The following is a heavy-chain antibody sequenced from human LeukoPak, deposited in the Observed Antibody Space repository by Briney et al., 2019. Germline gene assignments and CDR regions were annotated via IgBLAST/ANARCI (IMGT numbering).Heavy chain of an antibody. CDR3: ARDQYYYDSSGYYVGYYFDY. CDR1: GFTFSSYW. CDR2: INQDGSEK. D-gene: IGHD3-22*01. Sequence: GGSLRLSCAASGFTFSSYWMRWVRQAPGKGLEWVANINQDGSEKYYVDSVKGRFTISRDNAKNSLYLQMNSLKAEDTAVYYCARDQYYYDSSGYYVGYYFDYWGQGTLVTVSS. V-gene: IGHV3-7*01. J-gene: IGHJ4*02.